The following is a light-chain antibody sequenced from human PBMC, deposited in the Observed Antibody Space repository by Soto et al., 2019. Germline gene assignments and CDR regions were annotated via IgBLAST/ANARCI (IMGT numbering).Light chain of an antibody. CDR3: QQYNSYPYT. J-gene: IGKJ2*01. V-gene: IGKV1-5*03. CDR2: KAS. CDR1: QSISSW. Sequence: DIQMTQSPSTLSASVGDRVTITCRASQSISSWLAWYQQKPWKAPKLLIYKASSLGIGVPLRFSCSGSGTEFTLTISSLQPDDVVTYYCQQYNSYPYTFGQGTKLEIK.